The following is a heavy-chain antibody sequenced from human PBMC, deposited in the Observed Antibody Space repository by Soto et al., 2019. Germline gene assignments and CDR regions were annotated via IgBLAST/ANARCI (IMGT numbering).Heavy chain of an antibody. CDR1: GFTFSSYS. J-gene: IGHJ6*02. D-gene: IGHD6-19*01. V-gene: IGHV3-21*04. CDR3: ARDYSGWYVDPNPYYYYGMDV. CDR2: ISSSSSYI. Sequence: GGSLRLSCAASGFTFSSYSMNWVRQAPGKGLEWVSSISSSSSYIYYADSVKGRFTISRDNAKNSLYLQMNSLRAEDTAVYYWARDYSGWYVDPNPYYYYGMDVWGQGTTVTVSS.